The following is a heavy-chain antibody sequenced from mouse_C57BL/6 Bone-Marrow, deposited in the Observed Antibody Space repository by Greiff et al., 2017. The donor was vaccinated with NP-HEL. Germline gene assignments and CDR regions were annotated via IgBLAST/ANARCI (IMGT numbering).Heavy chain of an antibody. CDR3: ARRCDVRYAMDY. V-gene: IGHV1-81*01. CDR2: IYPRSGNT. Sequence: VKLMESGAELARPGASVKLSCKASGYTFTSYGISWVKQRTGQGLEWIGEIYPRSGNTYYNEKFKGKATLTADKSSSTAYMELRSLTSEDSAVYCCARRCDVRYAMDYWGQGTSVTVSS. CDR1: GYTFTSYG. J-gene: IGHJ4*01.